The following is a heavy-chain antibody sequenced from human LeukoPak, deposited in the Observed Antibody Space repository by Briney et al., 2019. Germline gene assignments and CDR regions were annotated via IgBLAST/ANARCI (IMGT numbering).Heavy chain of an antibody. D-gene: IGHD5-12*01. CDR3: AKVISGYSAYDWYRGYYFNS. CDR1: GYTFTSYG. J-gene: IGHJ4*02. CDR2: ISAYNGNT. V-gene: IGHV1-18*01. Sequence: ASVKVSCKASGYTFTSYGISWVRQAPGQGLEWMGWISAYNGNTNYAQKLQGRVTMTTDTSTSTAYMELRSLRSDDTAVYYCAKVISGYSAYDWYRGYYFNSWGQGTLVTVSS.